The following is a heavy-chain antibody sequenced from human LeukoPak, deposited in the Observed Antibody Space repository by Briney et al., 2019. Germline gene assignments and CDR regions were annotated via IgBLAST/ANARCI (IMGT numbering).Heavy chain of an antibody. V-gene: IGHV4-59*11. CDR1: GGSISGHY. D-gene: IGHD3-9*01. J-gene: IGHJ6*03. Sequence: PSETLSLTCTVSGGSISGHYWSWVRQPPGEGLEWIGYIYYSGRTNYNLSLESRVTFSVDTSKTQFSLMLSSVTAADTAVYYCARYFALASPSYYYYMDVWGKGITVTVSS. CDR3: ARYFALASPSYYYYMDV. CDR2: IYYSGRT.